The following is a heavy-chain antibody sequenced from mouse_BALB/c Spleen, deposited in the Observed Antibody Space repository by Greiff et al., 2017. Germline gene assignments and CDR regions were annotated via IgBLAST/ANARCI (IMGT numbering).Heavy chain of an antibody. CDR2: ISSGSSTI. J-gene: IGHJ4*01. Sequence: EVQRVESGGGLVQPGGSRKLSCAASGFTFSSFGMHWVRQAPEKGLEWVAYISSGSSTIYYADTVKGRFTISRDNPKNTLFLQMTSLRSEDTAMYYCARMRAYAMDYWGQGTSVTVSS. D-gene: IGHD3-1*01. CDR1: GFTFSSFG. V-gene: IGHV5-17*02. CDR3: ARMRAYAMDY.